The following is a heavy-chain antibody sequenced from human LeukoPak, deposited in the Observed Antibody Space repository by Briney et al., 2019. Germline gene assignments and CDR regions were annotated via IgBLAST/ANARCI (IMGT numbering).Heavy chain of an antibody. Sequence: ASVQVSCKASGGTFITYAISWVRQAPGQGLEWMGGIIPIFATANYAQKFQGRVTITADESTSTAYMELSSLRSEDTAVYYCARDEGPGSYNAFDIWGQGTMVTVSS. V-gene: IGHV1-69*13. CDR1: GGTFITYA. CDR2: IIPIFATA. CDR3: ARDEGPGSYNAFDI. D-gene: IGHD1-26*01. J-gene: IGHJ3*02.